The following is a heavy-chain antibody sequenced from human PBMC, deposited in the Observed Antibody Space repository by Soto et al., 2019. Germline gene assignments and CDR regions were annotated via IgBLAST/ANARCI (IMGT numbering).Heavy chain of an antibody. CDR1: GLTFSTYA. CDR3: ARPVEPFYYYGMDV. CDR2: ISYDGNNK. Sequence: QVQLVESGGGVVQPGRSLRLSCAASGLTFSTYAMEWVRQAPGKGLDWVALISYDGNNKYYADSVRGRFTISRDNSKNTLYLQMNTLRPEDTALYFCARPVEPFYYYGMDVWGQGTTVTVSS. V-gene: IGHV3-30-3*01. J-gene: IGHJ6*02.